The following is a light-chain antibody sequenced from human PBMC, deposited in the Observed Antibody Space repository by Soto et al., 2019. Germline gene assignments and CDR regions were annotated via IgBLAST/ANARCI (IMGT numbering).Light chain of an antibody. J-gene: IGKJ1*01. V-gene: IGKV1-5*03. CDR1: QSISSW. CDR2: KAS. Sequence: DIQMTQSPSTLSASVGDRVTITCRASQSISSWLAWYQQKPGKAPKLLIYKASSLESGVPSRFSGSGSGTEFTLTINSLQADDFATYYCQQYYSFPWTFGQGTKVDIK. CDR3: QQYYSFPWT.